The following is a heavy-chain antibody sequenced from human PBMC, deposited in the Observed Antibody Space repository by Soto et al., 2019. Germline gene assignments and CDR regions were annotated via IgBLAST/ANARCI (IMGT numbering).Heavy chain of an antibody. CDR2: ISAIGQGI. D-gene: IGHD1-7*01. CDR1: GFTFSTYA. Sequence: GGSLRLSCAASGFTFSTYALSWVRQAPGKGLEWVSAISAIGQGISYADSVRGRFTISRDNCKNTIILHMDSLRAEDTAVYYCAKDRNYPRDQFHYWGQGTLVTVSS. J-gene: IGHJ4*02. CDR3: AKDRNYPRDQFHY. V-gene: IGHV3-23*01.